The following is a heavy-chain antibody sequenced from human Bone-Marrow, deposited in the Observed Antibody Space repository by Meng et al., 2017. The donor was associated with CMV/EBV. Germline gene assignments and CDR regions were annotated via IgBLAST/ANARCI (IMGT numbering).Heavy chain of an antibody. CDR2: ISYDGSNK. CDR3: AKGAGDGYNTYYGMDV. J-gene: IGHJ6*02. Sequence: GFTFSSYGMHWVRQAPGKGLEWVAVISYDGSNKYYADSVKGRFTISRDNSKNTLYLQMNSLRAEDTAVYYCAKGAGDGYNTYYGMDVWGQGTTVTAP. D-gene: IGHD5-24*01. V-gene: IGHV3-30*18. CDR1: GFTFSSYG.